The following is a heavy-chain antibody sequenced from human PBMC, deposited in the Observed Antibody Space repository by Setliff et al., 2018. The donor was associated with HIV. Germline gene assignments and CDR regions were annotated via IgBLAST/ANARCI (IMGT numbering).Heavy chain of an antibody. V-gene: IGHV4-38-2*01. J-gene: IGHJ4*02. CDR1: GFSITDGFY. D-gene: IGHD2-2*01. CDR3: ARHSGGDQLLREFDY. Sequence: SETLSLTCDVSGFSITDGFYWAWIRQSPGKGLEWIGSIYHSGSTYYNPSLKSRVTISVDTSKNQFSLELSSVTAADTAIFYCARHSGGDQLLREFDYWGQGTLVTVSS. CDR2: IYHSGST.